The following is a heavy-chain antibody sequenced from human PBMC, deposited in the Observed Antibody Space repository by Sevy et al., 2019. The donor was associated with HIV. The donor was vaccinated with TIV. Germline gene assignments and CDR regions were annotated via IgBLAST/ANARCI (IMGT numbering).Heavy chain of an antibody. V-gene: IGHV3-15*01. CDR1: GFTFKNAW. J-gene: IGHJ4*02. Sequence: GGSLRLSCLASGFTFKNAWMSWVRQTPGKGLEWVGRIKSKTDGGTRDFAAVVKGRFAITRDDSKNTVSLQMDNLRTEDTAIYYCTAGVGTSHFDYWGQGILVTVSS. CDR2: IKSKTDGGTR. CDR3: TAGVGTSHFDY. D-gene: IGHD3-3*01.